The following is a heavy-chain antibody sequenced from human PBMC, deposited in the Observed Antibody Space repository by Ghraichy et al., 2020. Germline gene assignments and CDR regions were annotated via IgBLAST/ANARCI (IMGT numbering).Heavy chain of an antibody. CDR1: GFTFSSYA. D-gene: IGHD3-22*01. V-gene: IGHV3-23*01. CDR2: ISGSGGST. J-gene: IGHJ4*02. CDR3: AKDSNPVAIVVVISFFDY. Sequence: GGSLRLSCAASGFTFSSYAMSWVRQAPGKGLEWVSAISGSGGSTYYADSVKGRFTISRDNSKNTLYLQMNSLRAEDTAVYYCAKDSNPVAIVVVISFFDYWGQGTLVTVSS.